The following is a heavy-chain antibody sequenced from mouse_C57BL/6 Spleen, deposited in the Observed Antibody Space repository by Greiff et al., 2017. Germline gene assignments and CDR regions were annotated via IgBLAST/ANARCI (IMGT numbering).Heavy chain of an antibody. J-gene: IGHJ3*01. D-gene: IGHD1-1*01. CDR2: IRNKANNHAT. CDR1: GFTFSDAW. Sequence: EVKLVESGGGLVQPGGSMKLSCAASGFTFSDAWMDWVRQSPEKGLEWVAEIRNKANNHATYYAESVKGSFTISRDDYKSSVYLQMNSLRAEDTGIYYCTCYYYGSSLAWFAYWGQGTLVTVSA. V-gene: IGHV6-6*01. CDR3: TCYYYGSSLAWFAY.